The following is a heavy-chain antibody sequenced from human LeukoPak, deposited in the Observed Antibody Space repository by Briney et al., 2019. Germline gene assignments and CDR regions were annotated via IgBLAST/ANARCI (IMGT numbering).Heavy chain of an antibody. D-gene: IGHD3-16*02. J-gene: IGHJ4*02. Sequence: PGGSLRLSCTASGFTFGEYDMSWFRQAPGKGLEWVGFIRDKGYVETTECAASVKGRFTISRDDSKSIAYLQMNSLKTDDTGVYFCSRSLIFDYWGQGTLVTVSS. V-gene: IGHV3-49*03. CDR2: IRDKGYVETT. CDR1: GFTFGEYD. CDR3: SRSLIFDY.